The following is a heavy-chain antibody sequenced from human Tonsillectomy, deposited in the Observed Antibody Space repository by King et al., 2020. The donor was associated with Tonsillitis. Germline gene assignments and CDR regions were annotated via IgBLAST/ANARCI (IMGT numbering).Heavy chain of an antibody. D-gene: IGHD2-2*01. V-gene: IGHV4-34*01. CDR1: SGSLSDHY. J-gene: IGHJ2*01. CDR2: INHRRST. CDR3: ARGRRYCSKSSCFAGIFDL. Sequence: VQLQQWGAGLLKPSETLSLTCAVYSGSLSDHYWSWIRQRPGKGLEWIGEINHRRSTNYNPSLKSRVTLSVDTSKNQFSLSLYSVTAADTALYYCARGRRYCSKSSCFAGIFDLWGRGTLDTVSS.